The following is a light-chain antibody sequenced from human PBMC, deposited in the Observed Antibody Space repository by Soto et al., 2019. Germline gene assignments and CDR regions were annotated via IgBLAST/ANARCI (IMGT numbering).Light chain of an antibody. CDR3: SSYTDNSTPYV. J-gene: IGLJ1*01. CDR1: SSDVGAFNY. Sequence: QSALTQPASVSGSPGQSITISCTGTSSDVGAFNYVSWFQQHPGKAPKLVIYDVSSRPSDISHRFSGSKSGNTASLTISGLQAEDEADYYCSSYTDNSTPYVFGTGSKVTVL. V-gene: IGLV2-14*01. CDR2: DVS.